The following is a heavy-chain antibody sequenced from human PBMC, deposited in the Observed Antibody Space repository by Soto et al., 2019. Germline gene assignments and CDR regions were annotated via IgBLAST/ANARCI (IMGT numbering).Heavy chain of an antibody. CDR2: IKQLGTDT. CDR3: ARKGNFGLESLY. V-gene: IGHV3-7*01. J-gene: IGHJ4*02. CDR1: GFTFSDYW. Sequence: GGSLRLSCVASGFTFSDYWMSWVRQAPGRGLEWVANIKQLGTDTYYVDSVRGRFTISRDDAKNSLYLQMNNLRAEDTAVYYCARKGNFGLESLYWGQGTVVTVSS. D-gene: IGHD3-10*01.